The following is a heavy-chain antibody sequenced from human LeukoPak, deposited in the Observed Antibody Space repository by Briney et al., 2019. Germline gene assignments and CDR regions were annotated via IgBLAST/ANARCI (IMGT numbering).Heavy chain of an antibody. D-gene: IGHD5-18*01. J-gene: IGHJ4*02. Sequence: AGGSLRLSCAASGFSFSIYSMNWVRQAPGKGLEWVSHISSGSSTIYFADSVKGRFTISRDNAKNSLYLQMNSLRAEDTAVYYCARETRIQLWSFFDYWGQGTLVTVSS. CDR1: GFSFSIYS. V-gene: IGHV3-48*01. CDR2: ISSGSSTI. CDR3: ARETRIQLWSFFDY.